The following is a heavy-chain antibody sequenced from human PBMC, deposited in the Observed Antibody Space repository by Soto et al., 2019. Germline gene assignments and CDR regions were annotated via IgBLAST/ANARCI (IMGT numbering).Heavy chain of an antibody. CDR2: ISYDGSNK. CDR3: AKDARGDYFDY. V-gene: IGHV3-30*18. Sequence: VQLVESGGGVVQPGRSLRLSCAASGFTFSSYGMHWVRQAPGKGLEWVAVISYDGSNKYYADSVKGRFTISRDNSKNTLYLQMNSLRAEDTAVYYCAKDARGDYFDYWGQGTLVTVSS. CDR1: GFTFSSYG. J-gene: IGHJ4*02.